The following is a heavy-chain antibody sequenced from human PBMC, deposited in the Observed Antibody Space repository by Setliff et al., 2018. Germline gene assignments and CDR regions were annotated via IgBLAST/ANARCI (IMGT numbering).Heavy chain of an antibody. CDR1: GGSFSGYY. V-gene: IGHV4-34*01. Sequence: SETLSLTCAIYGGSFSGYYWIWIRQPPGKGLEWIGEINHSGSTNYNPSLKSRVTISVDTSKNQFSLKLSSVTAADTALYYCTVYNTGSSKDHYWGQGTPVTVSS. D-gene: IGHD2-8*02. J-gene: IGHJ4*02. CDR2: INHSGST. CDR3: TVYNTGSSKDHY.